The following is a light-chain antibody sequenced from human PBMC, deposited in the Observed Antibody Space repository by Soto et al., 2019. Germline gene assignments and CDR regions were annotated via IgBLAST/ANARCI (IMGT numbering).Light chain of an antibody. CDR2: EVS. CDR3: SSYTSSSTLV. J-gene: IGLJ1*01. CDR1: SSDVGGYNY. Sequence: LTQPASVSGSPGQSITISCTGTSSDVGGYNYVSWYQQHPGKAPKLMIYEVSNRPSGVSNRFSGSKSGNTASLTISGLQAEDEADYCCSSYTSSSTLVFGNGTKVTVL. V-gene: IGLV2-14*01.